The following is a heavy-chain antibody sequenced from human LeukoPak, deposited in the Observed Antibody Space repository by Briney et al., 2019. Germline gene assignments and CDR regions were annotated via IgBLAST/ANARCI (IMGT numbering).Heavy chain of an antibody. V-gene: IGHV4-59*01. CDR2: IYYTGST. CDR1: GGSISTYY. Sequence: SETLSLTCTVSGGSISTYYWSWIRQPPGKGLEWIGYIYYTGSTTYNPSLMSRVTILVDTSKNQFSLKLSSVSAADAAVYYCARVSSWYGTYYFDYWGQGTLVTVSS. D-gene: IGHD6-13*01. J-gene: IGHJ4*02. CDR3: ARVSSWYGTYYFDY.